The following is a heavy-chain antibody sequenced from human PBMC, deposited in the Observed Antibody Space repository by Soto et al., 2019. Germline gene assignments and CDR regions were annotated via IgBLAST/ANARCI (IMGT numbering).Heavy chain of an antibody. D-gene: IGHD1-7*01. Sequence: QLQLQESGSGLVKPSQTLSLTCAVSGGSISSGGYSWSWIRQPPGKGLEWIGYIYHSGSTYYNPSLKNRVTISVDRSKNQFSLKRSSVTAADTAVYYCSRTESGTFDPWGQGTLVTVSS. J-gene: IGHJ5*02. CDR3: SRTESGTFDP. V-gene: IGHV4-30-2*01. CDR1: GGSISSGGYS. CDR2: IYHSGST.